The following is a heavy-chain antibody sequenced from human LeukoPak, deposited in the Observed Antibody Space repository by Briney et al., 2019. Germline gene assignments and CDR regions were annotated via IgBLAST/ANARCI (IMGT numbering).Heavy chain of an antibody. Sequence: ASVKVSCKASGYTFTSDGFSWVRQAPGQGLEWLGWITVYNGGTDYAQKLQGRVTMTADKFTKTAYMELRSLRDEDTAVYYCVRDPRTVGTTPPDFWGQGTLVIVSS. V-gene: IGHV1-18*01. CDR3: VRDPRTVGTTPPDF. D-gene: IGHD1-26*01. CDR1: GYTFTSDG. J-gene: IGHJ4*02. CDR2: ITVYNGGT.